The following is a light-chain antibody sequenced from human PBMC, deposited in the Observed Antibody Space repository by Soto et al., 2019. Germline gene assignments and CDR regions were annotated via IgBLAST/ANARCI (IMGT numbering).Light chain of an antibody. Sequence: LTQPASVSGSPGQSITISCTGTSGDVGGYNYVSWYQQHPGKAPKLMIYEVSNRPSGVSNRFSGSKSGNTASLTISGLQAEDEADYYCSSYTSSSSYVFGTGTKVTVL. CDR3: SSYTSSSSYV. V-gene: IGLV2-14*01. CDR2: EVS. CDR1: SGDVGGYNY. J-gene: IGLJ1*01.